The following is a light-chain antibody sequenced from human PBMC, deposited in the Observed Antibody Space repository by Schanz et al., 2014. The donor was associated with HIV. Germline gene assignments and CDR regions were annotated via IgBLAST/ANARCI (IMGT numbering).Light chain of an antibody. CDR1: QRLSSSY. J-gene: IGKJ1*01. V-gene: IGKV3-20*01. CDR3: QQYGSLPWT. Sequence: EIVLTQSPGSLSLSPGGRATLSCGASQRLSSSYLAWYQQKRDQPPRLLIYGASSRAAGIPDRFSGSESGTDFTLTISRVEPEDYAEYYCQQYGSLPWTFGQGTKVEVK. CDR2: GAS.